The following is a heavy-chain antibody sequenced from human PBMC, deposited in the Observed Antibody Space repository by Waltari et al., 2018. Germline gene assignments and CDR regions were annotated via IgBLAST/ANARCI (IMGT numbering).Heavy chain of an antibody. D-gene: IGHD3-22*01. CDR2: IFHSGDT. J-gene: IGHJ4*02. CDR1: GYSISSDYY. CDR3: VRDWRAGYFGPVRDTSFDH. Sequence: QFQLKESGPGLVKPSETLSPTCRVSGYSISSDYYWGWMRQPPGKGLEWIGSIFHSGDTYYNPSLKRRVTISVDTSKKQWSLKLHSVTAAYTAVYYCVRDWRAGYFGPVRDTSFDHWGQGTLVTVSS. V-gene: IGHV4-38-2*02.